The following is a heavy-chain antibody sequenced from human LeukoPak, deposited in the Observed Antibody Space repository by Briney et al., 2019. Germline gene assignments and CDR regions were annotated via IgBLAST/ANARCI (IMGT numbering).Heavy chain of an antibody. CDR3: ARDLSGSYFYYYYGMDV. J-gene: IGHJ6*02. D-gene: IGHD1-26*01. V-gene: IGHV1-69*04. CDR1: GGTFSSYA. CDR2: IIPILGIA. Sequence: SVKVSCKASGGTFSSYAISWVRQAPGQGLEWMGRIIPILGIANYAQKFQGRVTITADKSTSTAYMELSSLRSEDTAVYYCARDLSGSYFYYYYGMDVWGQGTTVTVSS.